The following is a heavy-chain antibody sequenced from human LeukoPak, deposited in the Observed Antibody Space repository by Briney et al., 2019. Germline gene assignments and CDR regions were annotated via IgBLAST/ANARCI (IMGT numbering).Heavy chain of an antibody. D-gene: IGHD3-10*01. CDR2: IYYSGST. V-gene: IGHV4-59*01. CDR1: GGSISSYY. J-gene: IGHJ4*02. Sequence: PSETLSLTCTVSGGSISSYYWSWIRQPPGKGLEWIGYIYYSGSTNYNPSLKSRVTISVDTSKNQFSLKLSSVTAADTAVYYCARVHTPVGYYFDYWGQGTLVTVSS. CDR3: ARVHTPVGYYFDY.